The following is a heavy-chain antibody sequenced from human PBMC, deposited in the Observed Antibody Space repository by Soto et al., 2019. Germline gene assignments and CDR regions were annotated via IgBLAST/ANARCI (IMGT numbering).Heavy chain of an antibody. CDR3: ARHVNLPLAGPVFDS. V-gene: IGHV4-34*01. D-gene: IGHD6-19*01. CDR1: GGSISGHY. Sequence: SETLSLTCAVYGGSISGHYWNWIRQPPGKGLEWIGEINHSGRTNYNPSLKSRVTISVDTSQEQFSLKLSSVTATDTAVYYCARHVNLPLAGPVFDSWGRGTLVTVSS. J-gene: IGHJ4*02. CDR2: INHSGRT.